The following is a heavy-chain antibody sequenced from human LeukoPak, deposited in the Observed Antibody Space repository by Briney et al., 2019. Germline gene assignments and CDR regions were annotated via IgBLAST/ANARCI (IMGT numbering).Heavy chain of an antibody. D-gene: IGHD3-3*01. V-gene: IGHV3-13*01. CDR1: GFTFSSYD. Sequence: GGSLRLSCAASGFTFSSYDMHWVRQATGKGLEWVSAIGTAGVTYYPGSVKGRFTISRENAKNSLYLQMNSLRAGDTAVYYCARYDFWSGYYDYWGQGTLVTVSS. CDR2: IGTAGVT. CDR3: ARYDFWSGYYDY. J-gene: IGHJ4*02.